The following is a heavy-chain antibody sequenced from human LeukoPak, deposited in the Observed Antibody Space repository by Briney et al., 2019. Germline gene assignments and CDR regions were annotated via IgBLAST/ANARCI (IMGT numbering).Heavy chain of an antibody. Sequence: SETLSLTCTVSGGSISSYYWSWIRQPPGKGLEWIGYIYYSGSTNYNPSLKSRVTISVDTSQNQFSLKLSSVTAADTAVYYCARIQGKLDAFDIWGKGTMVTVS. J-gene: IGHJ3*02. CDR1: GGSISSYY. CDR2: IYYSGST. CDR3: ARIQGKLDAFDI. V-gene: IGHV4-59*01. D-gene: IGHD1-7*01.